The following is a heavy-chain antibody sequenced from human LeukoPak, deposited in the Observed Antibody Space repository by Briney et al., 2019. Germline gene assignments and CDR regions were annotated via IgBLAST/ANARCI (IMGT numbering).Heavy chain of an antibody. CDR2: INHSGST. V-gene: IGHV4-34*01. J-gene: IGHJ6*02. Sequence: SETLSLTCAVYGGSFSGCYRSWIRQPPGKGLEWIGEINHSGSTNYNPSLKNRVTISVDTSKNQFSLKLSSVTAADTAVYYCARGSSSWYVRYGMDVWGQGTTVTVSS. D-gene: IGHD6-13*01. CDR3: ARGSSSWYVRYGMDV. CDR1: GGSFSGCY.